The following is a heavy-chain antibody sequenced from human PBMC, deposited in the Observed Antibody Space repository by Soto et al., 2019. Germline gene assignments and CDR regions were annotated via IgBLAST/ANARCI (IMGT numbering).Heavy chain of an antibody. V-gene: IGHV3-74*01. CDR2: INSDGSST. D-gene: IGHD6-19*01. Sequence: GGSLRLSCAASGFTFSSYWMHWVRQAPGKGLVWVSRINSDGSSTSYADSVKGRFTISRDNAKNTLYLQMNSLRAEDTAVYYCARDLAGYSSGWDQDYYYYYGMDVWGQGTTVTVSS. CDR3: ARDLAGYSSGWDQDYYYYYGMDV. J-gene: IGHJ6*02. CDR1: GFTFSSYW.